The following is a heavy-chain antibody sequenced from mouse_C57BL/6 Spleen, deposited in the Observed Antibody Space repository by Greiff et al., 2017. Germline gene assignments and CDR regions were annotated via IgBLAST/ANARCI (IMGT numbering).Heavy chain of an antibody. CDR3: TRGDYYGNYVWYFDV. CDR1: GFTFSSYA. Sequence: EVKLMESGEGLVKPGGSLKLSCAASGFTFSSYAMSWVRQTPEKRLEWVAYISSGGDYIYYADTVKGRFTISRDNARNTLYLQMSSLKSEDTAMYYCTRGDYYGNYVWYFDVWGTGTTVTVSS. V-gene: IGHV5-9-1*02. D-gene: IGHD2-1*01. CDR2: ISSGGDYI. J-gene: IGHJ1*03.